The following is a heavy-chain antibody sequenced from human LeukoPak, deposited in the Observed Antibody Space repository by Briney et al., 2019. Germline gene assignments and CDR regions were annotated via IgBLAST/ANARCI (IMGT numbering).Heavy chain of an antibody. J-gene: IGHJ5*02. Sequence: PSETLSLTCSVSGASVTSGGFYWGWLRQPPGKGPEWIATVYYTGSTYYNPSLKSRVTIPIDTSKNQFSLRLTSVTTTDTAIYHCARHSGSGSLSRPFDPWGQGTLVSVSS. CDR2: VYYTGST. CDR3: ARHSGSGSLSRPFDP. D-gene: IGHD3-10*01. CDR1: GASVTSGGFY. V-gene: IGHV4-39*01.